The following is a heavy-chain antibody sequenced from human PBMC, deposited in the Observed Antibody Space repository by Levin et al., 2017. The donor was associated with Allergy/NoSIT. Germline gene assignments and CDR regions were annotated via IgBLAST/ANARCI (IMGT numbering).Heavy chain of an antibody. V-gene: IGHV3-21*01. CDR3: ASWAMYHYDRSAFDYFYYAMDV. J-gene: IGHJ6*02. Sequence: KSGGSLRLSCAASGILFSSYDMNWVRQAPGKGREWVSSISAGGNYIYYADPVKGRFTISRDNAKNSLFLQMNSSRAEATADYYCASWAMYHYDRSAFDYFYYAMDVWGQGTTVTVSS. D-gene: IGHD3-22*01. CDR1: GILFSSYD. CDR2: ISAGGNYI.